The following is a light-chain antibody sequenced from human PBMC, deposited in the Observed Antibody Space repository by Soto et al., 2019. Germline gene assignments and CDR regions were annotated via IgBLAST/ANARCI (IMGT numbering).Light chain of an antibody. CDR3: QQFNSCPIT. V-gene: IGKV1-13*02. CDR2: DVS. CDR1: QDIRGA. J-gene: IGKJ5*01. Sequence: AIQVTQSPSSLSASVGDRVTMTCRASQDIRGALAWYQQQSGKPPNLLIYDVSTLEGGVPSRFSGSGSGTEFTLTISSLQPEDFGTYYCQQFNSCPITFGHGTRLEIK.